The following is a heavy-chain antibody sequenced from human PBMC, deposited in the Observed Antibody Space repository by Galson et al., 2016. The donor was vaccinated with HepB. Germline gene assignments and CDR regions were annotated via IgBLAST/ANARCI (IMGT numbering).Heavy chain of an antibody. CDR2: KYYSGST. CDR3: ARRVADDSGKWMFYFDY. CDR1: GGSISRSSYY. J-gene: IGHJ4*02. Sequence: ETLSLTCTVSGGSISRSSYYWGRIRQPPGKGLEWIGSKYYSGSTYFNPSLTGRVTISVDTSKNQFSLKLSSVTAADTAVYYCARRVADDSGKWMFYFDYWGRGTLVTVSS. V-gene: IGHV4-39*01. D-gene: IGHD3-10*01.